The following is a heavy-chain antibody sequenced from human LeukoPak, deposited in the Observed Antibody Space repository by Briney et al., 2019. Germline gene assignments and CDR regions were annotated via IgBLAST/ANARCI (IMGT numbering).Heavy chain of an antibody. CDR3: AGDTSGHNSFDN. CDR1: GYTFTGHY. CDR2: INPDGGGA. Sequence: ASVKVSCKASGYTFTGHYMHWARQAPGQGLEWMGWINPDGGGARLVPKFQGRVTMTRDTSITTAYMELSSLRSDDTAVYYCAGDTSGHNSFDNWGQGTLVTVSS. D-gene: IGHD1-20*01. V-gene: IGHV1-2*02. J-gene: IGHJ4*02.